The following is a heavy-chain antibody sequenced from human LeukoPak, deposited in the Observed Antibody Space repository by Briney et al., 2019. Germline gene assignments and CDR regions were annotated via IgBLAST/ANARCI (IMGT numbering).Heavy chain of an antibody. D-gene: IGHD3-10*01. J-gene: IGHJ4*02. CDR1: GYPFSSYW. CDR2: INEGGSST. CDR3: TTDTFGARDS. V-gene: IGHV3-74*01. Sequence: GGSLRLSCAGSGYPFSSYWMHWVRQVPGKGLVWVSRINEGGSSTSYAESVRGRFTISRDNARNTLCLQMNSLRAEDTAVYYCTTDTFGARDSWGQGTLVTVSS.